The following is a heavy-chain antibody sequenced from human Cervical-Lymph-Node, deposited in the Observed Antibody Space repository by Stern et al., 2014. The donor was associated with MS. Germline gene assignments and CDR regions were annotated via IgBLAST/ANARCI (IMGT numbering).Heavy chain of an antibody. CDR2: IIPIFAAA. CDR1: GGTFSNYA. CDR3: ARDMGLGYYGSGSYSMGAMDV. D-gene: IGHD3-10*01. J-gene: IGHJ6*02. Sequence: QVQLVQSGAEVKKPGSSVKVSCKASGGTFSNYAISWVRQAPGQGLEWMGGIIPIFAAANSAQKFQGRVTISADESTSTAFMELSSLRSEDTAVYYCARDMGLGYYGSGSYSMGAMDVWGQGTTVTVSS. V-gene: IGHV1-69*01.